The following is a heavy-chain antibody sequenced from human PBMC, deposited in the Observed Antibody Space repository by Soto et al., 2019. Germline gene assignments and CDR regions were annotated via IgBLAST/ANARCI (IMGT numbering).Heavy chain of an antibody. CDR2: IYYSGTT. CDR3: ARVGMIRSRYDTSGYSHFDY. V-gene: IGHV4-59*01. Sequence: SETLSLTCTVPGCSISNYYRPCIRQPPGKGLEWIGNIYYSGTTNYNPSLKSRVTISVDTSKNQFSLKLSSVTAADTAVYYCARVGMIRSRYDTSGYSHFDYWGQGTLVTVS. CDR1: GCSISNYY. D-gene: IGHD3-22*01. J-gene: IGHJ4*02.